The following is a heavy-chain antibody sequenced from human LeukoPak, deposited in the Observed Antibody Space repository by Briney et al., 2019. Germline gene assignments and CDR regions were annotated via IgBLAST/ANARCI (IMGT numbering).Heavy chain of an antibody. CDR3: ARRTRIRGYSSGVDY. V-gene: IGHV1-2*02. J-gene: IGHJ4*02. D-gene: IGHD5-18*01. Sequence: ASVKVSCKASGYTFTGYYMHWVRQAPGQGLEWMGWINPNSGGTNYAQKFQGRVTMTRDTSISTAYMELSRLRSDDTALYYCARRTRIRGYSSGVDYWGQGTLVTVSS. CDR1: GYTFTGYY. CDR2: INPNSGGT.